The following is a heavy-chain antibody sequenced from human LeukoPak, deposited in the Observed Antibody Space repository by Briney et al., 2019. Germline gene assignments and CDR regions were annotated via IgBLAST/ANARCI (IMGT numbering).Heavy chain of an antibody. J-gene: IGHJ5*02. CDR1: GGSISSGDYY. CDR3: AREGSSGNWFDP. D-gene: IGHD6-19*01. Sequence: SETLFLTCTVSGGSISSGDYYWSWIRQPPGKGLEWIGYIYYSGSTYYNPSLKSRVTISVDTSKNQFSLKLSSVTAADTAVYYCAREGSSGNWFDPWGQGTLVTVSS. V-gene: IGHV4-30-4*01. CDR2: IYYSGST.